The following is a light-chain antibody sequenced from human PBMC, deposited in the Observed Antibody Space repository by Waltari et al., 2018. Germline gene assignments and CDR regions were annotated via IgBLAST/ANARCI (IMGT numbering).Light chain of an antibody. CDR3: QQYYSTIFT. V-gene: IGKV4-1*01. Sequence: DIVVTQSQDSLAVSLGERATIHCKSSQSVLYSSNNKNYLAWYQQKPGQPPKLLIYWASTRESGVPDRFSGSGSGTDFTLTISSLQAEDVAVYYCQQYYSTIFTFGPGTKVDI. CDR1: QSVLYSSNNKNY. CDR2: WAS. J-gene: IGKJ3*01.